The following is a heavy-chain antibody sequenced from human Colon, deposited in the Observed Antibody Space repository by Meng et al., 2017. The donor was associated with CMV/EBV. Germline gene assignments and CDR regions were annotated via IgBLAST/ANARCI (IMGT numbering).Heavy chain of an antibody. CDR2: ISNSGSTI. Sequence: GGSLRLSCAASGFTFTNYYMNWIRQAPGKGLEWVSLISNSGSTISYAASVKGRFTISRDNAKNSLYLQMNSLRAEDTAVYYCARARGGANHYYHAMDVWGQGTTVTVSS. D-gene: IGHD4/OR15-4a*01. J-gene: IGHJ6*02. V-gene: IGHV3-11*01. CDR1: GFTFTNYY. CDR3: ARARGGANHYYHAMDV.